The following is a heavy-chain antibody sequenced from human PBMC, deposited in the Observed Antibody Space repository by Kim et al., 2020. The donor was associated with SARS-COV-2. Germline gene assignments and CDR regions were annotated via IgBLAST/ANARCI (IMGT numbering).Heavy chain of an antibody. D-gene: IGHD2-15*01. J-gene: IGHJ5*02. CDR3: ARVVVGATGWFDP. V-gene: IGHV4-31*02. Sequence: HTPSLKSRVTISVDTSKNQFSLKLSSVTAADTAVYYCARVVVGATGWFDPWGQGTLVTVSS.